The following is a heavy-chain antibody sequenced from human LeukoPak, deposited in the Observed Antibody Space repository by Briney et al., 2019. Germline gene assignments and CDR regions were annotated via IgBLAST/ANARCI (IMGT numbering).Heavy chain of an antibody. CDR2: ISSSGSTI. CDR3: AREKPYYYDSSGPFDY. J-gene: IGHJ4*02. Sequence: GGSLRLSCAASGFTFSSYDMNWVRQAPGKGLEWVSYISSSGSTIYYADSVKGRFTISRDNAKNSLYLQMNSLRAEDTAVYYCAREKPYYYDSSGPFDYWGQGTLVTVSS. V-gene: IGHV3-48*03. CDR1: GFTFSSYD. D-gene: IGHD3-22*01.